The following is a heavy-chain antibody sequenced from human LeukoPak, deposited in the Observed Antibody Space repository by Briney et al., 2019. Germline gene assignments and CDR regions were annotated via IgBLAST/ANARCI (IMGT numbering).Heavy chain of an antibody. CDR3: ARGRGTTMVRGVITNYFDL. Sequence: ASVTVSCKASGYTFTGFYMHWVRQAPGQGLEWMGWIDPNSGGTNYAQKFLGSVTMTGDTSINTAFMELSRLRSDDTAIYYCARGRGTTMVRGVITNYFDLWGRGSLVTVSS. CDR1: GYTFTGFY. D-gene: IGHD3-10*01. CDR2: IDPNSGGT. V-gene: IGHV1-2*02. J-gene: IGHJ2*01.